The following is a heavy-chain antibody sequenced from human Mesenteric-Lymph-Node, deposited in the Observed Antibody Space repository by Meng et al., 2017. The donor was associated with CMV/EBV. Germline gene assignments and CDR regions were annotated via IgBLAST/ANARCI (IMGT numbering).Heavy chain of an antibody. CDR2: IDSGDSST. D-gene: IGHD6-19*01. CDR3: AKVRSGWYFDN. V-gene: IGHV3-23*03. J-gene: IGHJ4*02. CDR1: GFNFGDYG. Sequence: GGSLRLSCTVSGFNFGDYGLSWVRQAPGKGLEWVSIIDSGDSSTYYVDSVKGRFTISRDNSKNTLYLQMNSLRAEDTAVYYCAKVRSGWYFDNWGQGTPVTVSS.